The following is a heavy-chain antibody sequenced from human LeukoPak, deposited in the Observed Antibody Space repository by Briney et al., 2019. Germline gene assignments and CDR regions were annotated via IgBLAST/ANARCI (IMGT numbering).Heavy chain of an antibody. Sequence: SETLSLTCAVYGGSFSGYYWSWIRQPPGKGLEWIGEINHSGSTNYNPSLKSRVTISVDTSKNQFSLKLSSVTAADTAVYYCARHRFYDSSGTLDYWGQGTLATVSS. CDR3: ARHRFYDSSGTLDY. CDR1: GGSFSGYY. V-gene: IGHV4-34*01. CDR2: INHSGST. D-gene: IGHD3-22*01. J-gene: IGHJ4*02.